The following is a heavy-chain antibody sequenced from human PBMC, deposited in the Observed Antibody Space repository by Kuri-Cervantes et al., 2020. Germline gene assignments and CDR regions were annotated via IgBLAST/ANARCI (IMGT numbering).Heavy chain of an antibody. Sequence: SETLSLTCTVSGGSISSGGYYWSWIRQPPGKGLEWIGYIYYSGSTNYNPSLKSRVTISVDTSKNQFSLKLSSVTAADTAVYYCARDLYCDGGGCSADDYWGQGTQVTVSS. D-gene: IGHD2-15*01. CDR2: IYYSGST. J-gene: IGHJ4*02. CDR3: ARDLYCDGGGCSADDY. CDR1: GGSISSGGYY. V-gene: IGHV4-61*08.